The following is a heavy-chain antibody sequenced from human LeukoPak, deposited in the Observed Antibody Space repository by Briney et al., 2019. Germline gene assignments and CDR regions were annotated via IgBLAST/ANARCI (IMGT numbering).Heavy chain of an antibody. V-gene: IGHV4-61*01. CDR2: ISYSGSA. J-gene: IGHJ5*02. CDR1: GASVTSGSNK. D-gene: IGHD2-15*01. CDR3: AREAECSGGSCYSYGWFDP. Sequence: SETLSLTCAVSGASVTSGSNKWSWIRQPPGKGLGWIGDISYSGSASYNPSLRSRVTISVDTSTNQFSLTLGSVTAADTAVYYCAREAECSGGSCYSYGWFDPWGQGTQVIVSS.